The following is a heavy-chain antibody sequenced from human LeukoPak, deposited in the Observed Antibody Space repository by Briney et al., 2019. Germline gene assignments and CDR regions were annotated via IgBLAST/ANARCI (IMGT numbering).Heavy chain of an antibody. CDR3: AKDQGVYYYDSSGYSGSFDY. CDR1: GFTFSSYA. D-gene: IGHD3-22*01. Sequence: GGSLRLSCAASGFTFSSYAMSWVRQAPGKGLEWVSAISGSGGSTYHADSVKGRFTISRDNSKNTLYLQMNSLRAEDTAVYYCAKDQGVYYYDSSGYSGSFDYWGQGTLVTVSS. V-gene: IGHV3-23*01. CDR2: ISGSGGST. J-gene: IGHJ4*02.